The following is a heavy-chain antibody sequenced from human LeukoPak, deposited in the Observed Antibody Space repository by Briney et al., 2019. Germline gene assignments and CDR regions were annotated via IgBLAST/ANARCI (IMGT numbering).Heavy chain of an antibody. CDR3: AGLVVVTATIDY. Sequence: PSETLSLTCTVPGGSISSSNYYWVWIRQPPGKGLEWIGNIFYSGSTYYNPSLKSRVTMSVDTSKNQFSLRLSSVTAADTAVYYCAGLVVVTATIDYWGQGTLVTVSS. V-gene: IGHV4-39*01. D-gene: IGHD2-21*02. CDR2: IFYSGST. CDR1: GGSISSSNYY. J-gene: IGHJ4*02.